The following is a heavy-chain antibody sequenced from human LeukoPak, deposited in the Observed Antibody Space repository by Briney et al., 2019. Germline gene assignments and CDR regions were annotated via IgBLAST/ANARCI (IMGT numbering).Heavy chain of an antibody. CDR1: GFTFSSYP. J-gene: IGHJ4*02. CDR2: ISYDGSNK. Sequence: GGSLRLSCAASGFTFSSYPMHWVRQAPGKGLEWVAVISYDGSNKYYADSVKGRFTISRDNSKNTLYLQMNSLRAEDTAVYYCARGDLGAARGLGERFDYWGQGTLVTVSS. CDR3: ARGDLGAARGLGERFDY. D-gene: IGHD6-6*01. V-gene: IGHV3-30-3*01.